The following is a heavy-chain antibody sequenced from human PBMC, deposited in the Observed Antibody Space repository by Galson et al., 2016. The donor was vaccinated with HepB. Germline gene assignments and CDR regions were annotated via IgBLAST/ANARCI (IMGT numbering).Heavy chain of an antibody. V-gene: IGHV3-15*07. J-gene: IGHJ5*01. Sequence: SLRLSCAASGFTFSDAWMNWVRQAPGKGLEWIGLIKSKTDGGTTDYAAPVKGRFTISRDDSKNTLYLQMNSPKTEDTAVYYCTGEVTVIGAHTGFDFWGQGTLVTVSS. CDR3: TGEVTVIGAHTGFDF. CDR1: GFTFSDAW. D-gene: IGHD2/OR15-2a*01. CDR2: IKSKTDGGTT.